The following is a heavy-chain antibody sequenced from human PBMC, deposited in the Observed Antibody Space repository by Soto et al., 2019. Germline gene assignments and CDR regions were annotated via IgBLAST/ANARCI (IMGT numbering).Heavy chain of an antibody. Sequence: ASVKVSCKASGYTFTSYGISWVRQAPGQGLEWMGWISAYNGNTNYAQKLQGRVTMTTDTSTSTAYMELRSLRSDDTAGYYCARDQFIRGLELQAGGYNWFDPWGQGTLVTVSS. V-gene: IGHV1-18*01. CDR3: ARDQFIRGLELQAGGYNWFDP. D-gene: IGHD1-7*01. J-gene: IGHJ5*02. CDR1: GYTFTSYG. CDR2: ISAYNGNT.